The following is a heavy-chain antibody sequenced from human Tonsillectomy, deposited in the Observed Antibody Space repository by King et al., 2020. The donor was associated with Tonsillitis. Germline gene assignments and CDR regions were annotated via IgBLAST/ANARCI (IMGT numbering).Heavy chain of an antibody. CDR3: ARDREARKNYYFDY. V-gene: IGHV3-66*01. J-gene: IGHJ4*01. CDR2: MYSGGST. CDR1: GFTVSSNY. D-gene: IGHD3-10*01. Sequence: VQLVESGGGLVQPGGSLRLSCAASGFTVSSNYMSWVRQAPGKGLEWVSVMYSGGSTYYADSVKGRFTISRDNSKNTLYLQMNSLRAEDTAVYYCARDREARKNYYFDYWGHGTLVTVSS.